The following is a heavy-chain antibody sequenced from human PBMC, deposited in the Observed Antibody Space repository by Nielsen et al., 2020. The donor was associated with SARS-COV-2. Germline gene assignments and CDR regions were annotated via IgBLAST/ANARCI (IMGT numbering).Heavy chain of an antibody. V-gene: IGHV3-48*01. CDR3: ASWSKG. CDR2: ISGGSSTI. Sequence: GESLKISCAASGFTFSSYSMNWVRQAPGKGLEWVSYISGGSSTIYYADSVRGRFTISRDNAKNSLYLQMNSLRAEDMAVYYCASWSKGWGQGTLVTVSS. CDR1: GFTFSSYS. J-gene: IGHJ4*02.